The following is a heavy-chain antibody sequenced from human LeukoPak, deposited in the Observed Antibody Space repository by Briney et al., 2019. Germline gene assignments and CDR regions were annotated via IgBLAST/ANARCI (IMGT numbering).Heavy chain of an antibody. CDR1: GFTFSSYW. V-gene: IGHV3-74*01. CDR3: AKSATVGIKAPFDC. J-gene: IGHJ4*02. CDR2: INTDGSST. Sequence: GGSLRLSCAASGFTFSSYWMHWVRQAPGKGLVWVSRINTDGSSTSYADSVKGRFPISRDNSKNTLHLQMNSLRAEDTAVYYCAKSATVGIKAPFDCWGQGALVTVSS. D-gene: IGHD1-26*01.